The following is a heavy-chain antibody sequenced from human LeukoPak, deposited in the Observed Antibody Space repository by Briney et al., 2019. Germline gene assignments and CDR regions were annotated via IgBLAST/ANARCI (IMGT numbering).Heavy chain of an antibody. V-gene: IGHV4-59*01. J-gene: IGHJ3*02. Sequence: PSETPSLTCTVSGGSITSYYWSWIRQPPGKGLEWIGYIYYSGSTNYNPSLKSRVTISVDTSKNQFSLKLSSVTAADTAVYYCARDPGYSYGEDAFDIWGQGTMVTVSS. CDR1: GGSITSYY. CDR2: IYYSGST. D-gene: IGHD5-18*01. CDR3: ARDPGYSYGEDAFDI.